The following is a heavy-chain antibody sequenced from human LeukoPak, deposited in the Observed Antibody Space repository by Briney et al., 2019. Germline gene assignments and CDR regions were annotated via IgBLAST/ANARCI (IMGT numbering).Heavy chain of an antibody. J-gene: IGHJ4*02. D-gene: IGHD1-26*01. CDR1: GGSISSYY. CDR2: IYYSGST. Sequence: SETLSLTCTVSGGSISSYYWSWIRQPPGKGLEWIGYIYYSGSTNYNPSLKSRVTISVDTSKNQFSLKLSSVTAADTAVYYCARAGSGRDYYFDYWGQGTLVTVSS. CDR3: ARAGSGRDYYFDY. V-gene: IGHV4-59*08.